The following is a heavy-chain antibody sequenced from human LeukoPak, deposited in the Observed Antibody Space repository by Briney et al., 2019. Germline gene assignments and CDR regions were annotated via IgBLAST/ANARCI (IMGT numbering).Heavy chain of an antibody. D-gene: IGHD5-18*01. CDR1: GLSFSNYW. CDR3: ASGYTYVRLGDH. V-gene: IGHV3-74*01. CDR2: TNLHGTTV. Sequence: GGSLRLSCAVSGLSFSNYWMHWVRQAPGKGLVWVARTNLHGTTVDYADSVKGRFTISRDNAKNTLFLQMNSLRAEDAAVYYCASGYTYVRLGDHWGQGTLVTVSS. J-gene: IGHJ4*02.